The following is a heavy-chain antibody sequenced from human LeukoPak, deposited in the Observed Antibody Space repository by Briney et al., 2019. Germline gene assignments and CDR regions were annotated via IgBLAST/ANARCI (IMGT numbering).Heavy chain of an antibody. CDR3: ARDLAFGGYFDY. CDR1: GFTFSSYW. Sequence: GGSLRLSCAASGFTFSSYWMHWVRQAPGKGLVWVSRINTDGTRTSYADSVEGRFTISRDNAKNTLYLQMNSLRAEDTAVYYCARDLAFGGYFDYWGQGTLVTVSS. V-gene: IGHV3-74*01. D-gene: IGHD3-10*01. CDR2: INTDGTRT. J-gene: IGHJ4*02.